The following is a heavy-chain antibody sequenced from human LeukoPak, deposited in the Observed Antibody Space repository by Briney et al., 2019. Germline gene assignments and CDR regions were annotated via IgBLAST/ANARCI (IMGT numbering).Heavy chain of an antibody. J-gene: IGHJ3*02. Sequence: ASVKVSCKTSGYTFTSYYMHWVRQAPGQGLEWMGIINPSGGSTSYAQKFQGRVTMTRDTSTSTVYMELSSLRSEDTAVYYCARDRAAMAPAIDASDIWGQGTMVTVSS. V-gene: IGHV1-46*01. CDR3: ARDRAAMAPAIDASDI. CDR2: INPSGGST. CDR1: GYTFTSYY. D-gene: IGHD5-18*01.